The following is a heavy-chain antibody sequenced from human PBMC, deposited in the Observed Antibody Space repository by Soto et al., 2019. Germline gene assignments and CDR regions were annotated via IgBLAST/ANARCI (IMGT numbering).Heavy chain of an antibody. J-gene: IGHJ6*02. CDR2: INPKSGDT. CDR3: ARGKPFNYAGFDV. V-gene: IGHV1-8*01. D-gene: IGHD3-16*01. CDR1: GYTFSAFD. Sequence: QAHLEQSGAELKRPGASVKVSCKASGYTFSAFDINWLRQAPGQGPEWMGWINPKSGDTTFPQRFQGKVNMTWDTSLSTAYMEVGSLTSDDTAIYYCARGKPFNYAGFDVWGQGTTVAVSS.